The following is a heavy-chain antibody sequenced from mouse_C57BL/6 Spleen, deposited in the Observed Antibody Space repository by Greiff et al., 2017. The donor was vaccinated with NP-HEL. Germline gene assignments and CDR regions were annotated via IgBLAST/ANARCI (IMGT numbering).Heavy chain of an antibody. V-gene: IGHV1-50*01. D-gene: IGHD1-1*01. CDR2: IDPSDSYT. J-gene: IGHJ3*01. CDR1: GYTFTSYW. Sequence: VQLQQPGAELVKPGASVKLSCKASGYTFTSYWMQWVKQRPGQGLEWIGEIDPSDSYTNYNQKFKGKATLTVDTSSSTAYMQLSSLTSEDSAVYYCARREYYYGSRGFAYWAKGLWSLSLQ. CDR3: ARREYYYGSRGFAY.